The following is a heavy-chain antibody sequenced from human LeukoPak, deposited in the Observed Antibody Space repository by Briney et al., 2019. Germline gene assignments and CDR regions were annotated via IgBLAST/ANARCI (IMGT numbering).Heavy chain of an antibody. D-gene: IGHD6-6*01. CDR2: IYSGGST. Sequence: GGSLRLSCAASGFTVSSNYMSWVRQAPGKGLEWVSVIYSGGSTYYADSVKGRFTISRDNSKNTLYLQMNSLRAEDTAVYYCARDRLWYSSSPAMDVWGKGTTVTVSS. V-gene: IGHV3-53*01. CDR1: GFTVSSNY. CDR3: ARDRLWYSSSPAMDV. J-gene: IGHJ6*04.